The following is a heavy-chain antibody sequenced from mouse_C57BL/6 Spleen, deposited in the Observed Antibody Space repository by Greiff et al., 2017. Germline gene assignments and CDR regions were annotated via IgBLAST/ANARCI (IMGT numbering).Heavy chain of an antibody. D-gene: IGHD1-1*01. Sequence: VQLKESGPELVKPGASVKISCKASGYSFTDYNMNWVKQSNGKSLEWIGVINPNYGTTSSNQKFKGKATLTVDQSSSTAYMQLNSLTSEDSAVYYCAREGNYCGTSRAMDYWGQGTSVTVSS. V-gene: IGHV1-39*01. J-gene: IGHJ4*01. CDR1: GYSFTDYN. CDR2: INPNYGTT. CDR3: AREGNYCGTSRAMDY.